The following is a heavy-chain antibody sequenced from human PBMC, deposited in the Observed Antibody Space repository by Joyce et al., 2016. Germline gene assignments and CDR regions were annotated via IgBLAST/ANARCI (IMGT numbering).Heavy chain of an antibody. V-gene: IGHV3-23*04. CDR1: YSLSNKNG. D-gene: IGHD2-15*01. CDR3: ARAKTVVVAYTLRDGFDV. J-gene: IGHJ3*01. CDR2: IGASGGGR. Sequence: QLEESGGTLVHPGGSLRLSCKVSYSLSNKNGMAWVGQAPGKGLEWVPGIGASGGGRYYADSVKGRFTVSRDNSKNMMYLEMTRLQIEDTAVYYCARAKTVVVAYTLRDGFDVWGQGTQVAVSS.